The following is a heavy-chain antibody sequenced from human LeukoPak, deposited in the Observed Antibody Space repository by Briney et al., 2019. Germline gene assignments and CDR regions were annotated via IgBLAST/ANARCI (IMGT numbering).Heavy chain of an antibody. CDR1: GFTFSSYG. J-gene: IGHJ4*02. V-gene: IGHV3-30*02. Sequence: GGSLRLSCVASGFTFSSYGMHWVRQAPGKGLEWVAFIRYDGSHKYYADSVKGRFTISRDNSKITLYLQMNSLRAEDTAVYYCAKDHSPWELFNFDYWGQGTLVTVSS. CDR3: AKDHSPWELFNFDY. CDR2: IRYDGSHK. D-gene: IGHD3-10*01.